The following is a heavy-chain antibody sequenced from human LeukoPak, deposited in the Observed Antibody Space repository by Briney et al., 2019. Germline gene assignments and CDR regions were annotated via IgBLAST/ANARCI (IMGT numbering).Heavy chain of an antibody. CDR1: GFTFSSYT. D-gene: IGHD1-26*01. V-gene: IGHV3-21*04. CDR3: ARDSMGATTY. J-gene: IGHJ4*02. Sequence: GGSLRLSCAASGFTFSSYTMNWVRQAPGKGLEWVSSISGGSSYIYYADSVKGRFTISRHNANNSLYLQMDSLRAEDTAVYYCARDSMGATTYWGQGTLVTVSS. CDR2: ISGGSSYI.